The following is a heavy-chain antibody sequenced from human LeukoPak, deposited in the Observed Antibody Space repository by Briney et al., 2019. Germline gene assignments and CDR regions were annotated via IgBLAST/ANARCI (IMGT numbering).Heavy chain of an antibody. CDR2: IYTSGST. CDR1: GGSISSGSYY. Sequence: SQTLSLTCTVSGGSISSGSYYWSWIRQPAGKGLEWTGRIYTSGSTNYNPSLKSRVTISVDTSKNQFSLKLSSVTAADTAVYYCAREGLEGWFDPWGQGTLVTVSS. J-gene: IGHJ5*02. V-gene: IGHV4-61*02. CDR3: AREGLEGWFDP.